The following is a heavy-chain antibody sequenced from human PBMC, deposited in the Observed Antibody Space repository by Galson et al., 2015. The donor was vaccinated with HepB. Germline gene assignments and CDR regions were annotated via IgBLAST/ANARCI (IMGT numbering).Heavy chain of an antibody. CDR2: ISGSGGST. CDR3: AKDRSSLYYDSRGYYPPTDAFDI. V-gene: IGHV3-23*01. D-gene: IGHD3-22*01. CDR1: GFTFSSYA. Sequence: SLRLSCAASGFTFSSYAMSWVRQAPGKGLEWVSGISGSGGSTYNADSVKGRCTISRDNSKNTLYLQMNSLRAEDTAVYHCAKDRSSLYYDSRGYYPPTDAFDIWGQGTMVTVSS. J-gene: IGHJ3*02.